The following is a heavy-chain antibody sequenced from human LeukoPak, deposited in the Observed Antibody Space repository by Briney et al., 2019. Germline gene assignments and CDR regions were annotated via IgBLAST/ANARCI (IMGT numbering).Heavy chain of an antibody. CDR3: ARKGFTYYYDSSGSYYFDY. CDR1: GGSISSGGYY. Sequence: TLSLTCTVSGGSISSGGYYWSWTRQHPGRCLEWIGYIYYSGSTYYNPSLKSRFTISVDTSKNQFSLKLSSVTAADTAVYYCARKGFTYYYDSSGSYYFDYWGQGTLVTVSS. V-gene: IGHV4-31*03. CDR2: IYYSGST. J-gene: IGHJ4*02. D-gene: IGHD3-22*01.